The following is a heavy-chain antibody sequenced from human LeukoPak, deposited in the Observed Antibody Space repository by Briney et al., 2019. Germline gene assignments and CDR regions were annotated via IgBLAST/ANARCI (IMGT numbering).Heavy chain of an antibody. CDR1: GYTFSSYD. D-gene: IGHD2-8*02. J-gene: IGHJ4*02. V-gene: IGHV1-8*01. CDR2: MNPSTGNT. Sequence: ASVKVSCKASGYTFSSYDINWVRQATGQGLERMGWMNPSTGNTGFAQKFQGRVTMTRDTSTSTAYMELSSLKSEDTAVYYCARLSETPAFYPGGRYLYLAYWGQGAQVTVSS. CDR3: ARLSETPAFYPGGRYLYLAY.